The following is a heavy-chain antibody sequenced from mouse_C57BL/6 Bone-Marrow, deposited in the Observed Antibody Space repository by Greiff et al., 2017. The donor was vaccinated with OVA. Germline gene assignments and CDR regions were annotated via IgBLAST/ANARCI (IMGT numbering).Heavy chain of an antibody. J-gene: IGHJ2*01. V-gene: IGHV1-42*01. CDR2: INPSTGGT. Sequence: VQLQQSGPELVKPGASVKISCKASGYSFTGYYMNWVKQSPEKSLEWIGEINPSTGGTTYNQKFKAKATLTVDKSSSTAYMQLKSLTSEDSAVYYCARGYGSSRGYWGQGTTLTVSS. D-gene: IGHD1-1*01. CDR1: GYSFTGYY. CDR3: ARGYGSSRGY.